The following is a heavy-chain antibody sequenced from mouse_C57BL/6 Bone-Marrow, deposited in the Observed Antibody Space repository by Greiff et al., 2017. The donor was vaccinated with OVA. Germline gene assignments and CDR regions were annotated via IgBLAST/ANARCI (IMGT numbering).Heavy chain of an antibody. CDR1: GYTFTSYW. CDR3: ARSGLRIPRLYYYAMDY. J-gene: IGHJ4*01. CDR2: IYPGSGST. Sequence: QVQLQQPGAELVKPGASVKISCKASGYTFTSYWITWVKQRPGQGLEWIGDIYPGSGSTNYNEKFKSKATLTVDTSSSTAYMQLSSLTSEDSAVYYCARSGLRIPRLYYYAMDYWGQGTSVTVSS. V-gene: IGHV1-55*01. D-gene: IGHD1-1*01.